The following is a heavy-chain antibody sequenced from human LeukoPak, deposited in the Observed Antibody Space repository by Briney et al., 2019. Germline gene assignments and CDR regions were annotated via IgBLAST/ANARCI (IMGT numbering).Heavy chain of an antibody. D-gene: IGHD2-2*01. CDR2: INPNSGGI. Sequence: GASVKVSCKASGYTFTGYYMLWVRQAPGQGLEWMGWINPNSGGINYAQKFQGWVTMTRDTSISTAYMELSRLRSDDTAVYYCARGGIVVVPADTSNWFDPWGQGTLVTVSS. V-gene: IGHV1-2*04. J-gene: IGHJ5*02. CDR3: ARGGIVVVPADTSNWFDP. CDR1: GYTFTGYY.